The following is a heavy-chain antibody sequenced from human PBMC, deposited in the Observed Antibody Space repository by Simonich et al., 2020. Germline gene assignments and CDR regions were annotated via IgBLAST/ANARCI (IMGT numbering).Heavy chain of an antibody. D-gene: IGHD6-13*01. CDR3: ARDAAGDY. Sequence: EVQLVESGGGLVKPGGSLRLSCAASGFTFSSYSMNWVRQAPGKGLEWVSYISSNSSYKNYADSVKGRCTISRDNAKNSLYLQMNSRRAEDTAVYYCARDAAGDYWGQGTLVTVSS. V-gene: IGHV3-21*01. CDR2: ISSNSSYK. CDR1: GFTFSSYS. J-gene: IGHJ4*02.